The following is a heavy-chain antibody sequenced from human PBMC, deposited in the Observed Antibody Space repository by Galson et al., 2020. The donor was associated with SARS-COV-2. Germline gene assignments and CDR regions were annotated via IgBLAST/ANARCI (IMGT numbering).Heavy chain of an antibody. V-gene: IGHV3-64D*09. CDR3: LAYSSSRQSY. J-gene: IGHJ4*02. CDR1: GFIFSDYA. D-gene: IGHD6-6*01. Sequence: GASLKISCSASGFIFSDYAMHWVRQAPGKGLQYVSALSGTGGTSFYIESVKDRFTMSRDNSKNTFYLQMTGLRVEDTAFYYCLAYSSSRQSYWGQGTLVTVSS. CDR2: LSGTGGTS.